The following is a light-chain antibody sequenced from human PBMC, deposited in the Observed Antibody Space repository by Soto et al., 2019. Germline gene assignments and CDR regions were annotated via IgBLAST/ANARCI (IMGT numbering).Light chain of an antibody. CDR2: VNSDGSH. J-gene: IGLJ2*01. CDR3: QTWGTDIHVV. V-gene: IGLV4-69*01. CDR1: SGHSSYA. Sequence: QPVLTQSPSASASLGASVKLTCTLSSGHSSYAIAWHQQQPEKGPRYLMKVNSDGSHSKGDGIPDRLSCSSTGAERYLTISSLQSEDEADYYCQTWGTDIHVVFGGGTKLTVL.